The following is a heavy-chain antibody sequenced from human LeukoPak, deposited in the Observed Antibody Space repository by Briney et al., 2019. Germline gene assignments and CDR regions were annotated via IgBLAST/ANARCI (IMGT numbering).Heavy chain of an antibody. CDR1: GFTFSSYG. Sequence: GGSLRLSCAASGFTFSSYGMHWVRQAPGKGLEWVSYISSSSSTIYYADSAKGRFTISRDNAKNSLYLQMNSLRAEDTAVYYCASSSPADAFDIWGQGTMVTVSS. CDR2: ISSSSSTI. CDR3: ASSSPADAFDI. D-gene: IGHD2-2*01. J-gene: IGHJ3*02. V-gene: IGHV3-48*04.